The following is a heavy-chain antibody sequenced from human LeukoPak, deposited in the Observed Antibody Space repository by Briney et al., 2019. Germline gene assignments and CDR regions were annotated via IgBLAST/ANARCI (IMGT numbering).Heavy chain of an antibody. J-gene: IGHJ4*02. CDR2: ISYDGSNK. CDR1: GFTFSSYA. Sequence: PGRSLRLSCAASGFTFSSYAMHWVRQAPGKGLEWVAVISYDGSNKYYADSVKGRFTISRDNSKNTLYLQMNSLRAEDTAVYYCARDVARGDRAAAGTPFDYWGQGTLATVSS. V-gene: IGHV3-30-3*01. D-gene: IGHD6-13*01. CDR3: ARDVARGDRAAAGTPFDY.